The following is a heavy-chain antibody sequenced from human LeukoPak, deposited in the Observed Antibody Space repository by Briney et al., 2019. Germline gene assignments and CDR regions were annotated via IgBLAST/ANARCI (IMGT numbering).Heavy chain of an antibody. J-gene: IGHJ6*03. V-gene: IGHV7-4-1*02. CDR2: INTNTGNP. CDR3: ARVSSSWYGVSYYYMDV. Sequence: ASVKVSCKASGGPFTSYAMNWVRQAPGQGLEWMGWINTNTGNPTYAQGFTGRFVFSLDTSVSTAYLQISSLKAEDTAVYYCARVSSSWYGVSYYYMDVWGKGTTVTVSS. D-gene: IGHD6-13*01. CDR1: GGPFTSYA.